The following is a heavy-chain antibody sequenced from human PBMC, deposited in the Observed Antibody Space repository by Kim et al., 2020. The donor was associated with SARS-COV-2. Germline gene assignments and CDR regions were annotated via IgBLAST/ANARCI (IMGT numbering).Heavy chain of an antibody. CDR2: SYI. CDR3: ARHSDSDY. J-gene: IGHJ4*02. Sequence: SYIYYADSVKGRFTISRDNAKNSLYLQMNNLRAEDTALYYCARHSDSDYWGQGTLVTVSS. D-gene: IGHD4-4*01. V-gene: IGHV3-21*01.